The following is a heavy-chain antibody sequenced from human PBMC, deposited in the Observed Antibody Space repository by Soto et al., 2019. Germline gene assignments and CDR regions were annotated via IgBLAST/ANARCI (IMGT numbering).Heavy chain of an antibody. V-gene: IGHV3-43D*04. Sequence: GGSLRLSCAASGFPFDDYAMHWVRQAPGKGLEWVSFISWDGDITYYADSVKGRFTISRDNSQNSLYLQMNSLRGEDTAFYYCAKGGGYTYGLFDYWGQGTQVTVSS. J-gene: IGHJ4*02. CDR2: ISWDGDIT. D-gene: IGHD5-18*01. CDR1: GFPFDDYA. CDR3: AKGGGYTYGLFDY.